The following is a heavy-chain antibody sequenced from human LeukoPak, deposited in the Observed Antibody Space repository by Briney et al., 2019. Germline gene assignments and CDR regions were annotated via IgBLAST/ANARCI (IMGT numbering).Heavy chain of an antibody. V-gene: IGHV3-23*01. CDR3: EKVRVNYDILTGYYNLYYFDY. Sequence: GGSLRLSCAASGFTFSSYAMSWVRQAPGKGLEWVSAISGSGGSTYYADSVKGRFTISRDNSKNTLYLQMNSLRAEDTAVYYCEKVRVNYDILTGYYNLYYFDYWGQGTLVTVSS. CDR1: GFTFSSYA. J-gene: IGHJ4*02. D-gene: IGHD3-9*01. CDR2: ISGSGGST.